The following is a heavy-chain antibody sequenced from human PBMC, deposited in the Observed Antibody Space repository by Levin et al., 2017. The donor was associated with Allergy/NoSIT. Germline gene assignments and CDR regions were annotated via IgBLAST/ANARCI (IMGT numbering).Heavy chain of an antibody. D-gene: IGHD2-21*02. CDR3: ARLGVTRAY. CDR1: CFPFRSSA. CDR2: ISSVQNGI. J-gene: IGHJ4*02. Sequence: PGGSLRLSCRASCFPFRSSAIPFFRPSPCKGLEWIAFISSVQNGINYADSVKGRFTISRDNSQSSLYLQMTSLKSEDTAIYYCARLGVTRAYWGQGALVAVSS. V-gene: IGHV3-48*04.